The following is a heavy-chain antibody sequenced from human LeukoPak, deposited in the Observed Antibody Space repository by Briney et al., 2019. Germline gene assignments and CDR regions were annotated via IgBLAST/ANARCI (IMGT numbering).Heavy chain of an antibody. D-gene: IGHD1-26*01. CDR1: GYTFTSYG. CDR3: AIRYGGSYNDY. Sequence: ASVKVSCKASGYTFTSYGISWVRQAPGQGLEWMGWISAYNGNTNYAQRLQGRVTMTTDTSTSTAYLQWSSLKASDTAMYFCAIRYGGSYNDYWGQGTLVTVSS. CDR2: ISAYNGNT. J-gene: IGHJ4*02. V-gene: IGHV1-18*01.